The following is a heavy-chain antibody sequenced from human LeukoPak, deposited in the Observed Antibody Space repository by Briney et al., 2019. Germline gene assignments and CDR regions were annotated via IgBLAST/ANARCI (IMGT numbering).Heavy chain of an antibody. D-gene: IGHD5-12*01. Sequence: ASVKVSCKASGYTFTSYGISWVRQAPGQGLEWMGWINPNSGGTNYAQKFQGRVTMTRDTSISTAYMELSRLRSDDTAVYYCAREGSGYDRRDFDYWGQGTLVTVSS. V-gene: IGHV1-2*02. CDR2: INPNSGGT. CDR3: AREGSGYDRRDFDY. CDR1: GYTFTSYG. J-gene: IGHJ4*02.